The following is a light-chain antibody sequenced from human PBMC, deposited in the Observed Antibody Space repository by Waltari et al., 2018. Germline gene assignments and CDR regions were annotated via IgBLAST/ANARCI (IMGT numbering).Light chain of an antibody. Sequence: EIVLTQSPATLSLSPGQRATLSCRASQSVSINLGWYQHKLGQHPRLLIYDTSNRATGIPDRFSASGFGTDFTLTISSLEPEDFAVYFCQQTSSWPLTFGGGTKVEIK. CDR2: DTS. CDR1: QSVSIN. V-gene: IGKV3-11*01. J-gene: IGKJ4*01. CDR3: QQTSSWPLT.